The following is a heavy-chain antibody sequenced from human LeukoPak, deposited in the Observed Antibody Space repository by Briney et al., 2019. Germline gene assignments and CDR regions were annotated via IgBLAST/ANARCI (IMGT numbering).Heavy chain of an antibody. CDR3: ARARYGGDQIDY. V-gene: IGHV1-46*01. CDR2: IRPDSGAT. CDR1: GYTLSTYY. Sequence: GASVKVSCKASGYTLSTYYMHWVRQAPGQGLECLGIIRPDSGATMYARKFEGRVTMTRDVSTSTVYMELNSLGSEDTAVYYCARARYGGDQIDYWGQGTQLVVSS. J-gene: IGHJ4*02. D-gene: IGHD2-21*02.